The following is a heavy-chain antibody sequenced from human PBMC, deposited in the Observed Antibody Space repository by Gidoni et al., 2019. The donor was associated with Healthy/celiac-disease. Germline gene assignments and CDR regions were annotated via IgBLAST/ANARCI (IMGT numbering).Heavy chain of an antibody. CDR2: ISSSSSYI. V-gene: IGHV3-21*01. CDR3: VRGSQSSSADYYYYYGMDV. CDR1: GFTFSSYS. J-gene: IGHJ6*02. D-gene: IGHD2-2*01. Sequence: EVQLVESGGGLVKPGGSLRRSCAASGFTFSSYSMHWVRKAPGKGLEWVSFISSSSSYIYYEESVKGRFTISRNNAKNSLYLQMNSLRAEDTAVYYCVRGSQSSSADYYYYYGMDVWGQGTTVTVSS.